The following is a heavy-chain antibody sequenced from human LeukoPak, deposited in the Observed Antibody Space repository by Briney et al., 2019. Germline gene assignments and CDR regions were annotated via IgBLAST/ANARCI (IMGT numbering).Heavy chain of an antibody. CDR3: AKAGVRYSNSRGLYAFDF. D-gene: IGHD3-22*01. CDR1: GGSISSASYF. V-gene: IGHV4-39*01. Sequence: SETLSLTCTVSGGSISSASYFWGWIRQPPGKGLEWIGTIYYSGSTYYNESLGSRVTMSGDTSRNQFSLRLSSVNAADTAVYYCAKAGVRYSNSRGLYAFDFWGPGTMVTVSS. CDR2: IYYSGST. J-gene: IGHJ3*01.